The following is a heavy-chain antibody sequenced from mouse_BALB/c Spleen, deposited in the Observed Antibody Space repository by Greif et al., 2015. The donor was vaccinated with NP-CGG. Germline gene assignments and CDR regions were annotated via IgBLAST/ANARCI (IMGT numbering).Heavy chain of an antibody. CDR1: GFSLTSYG. CDR3: AREDGNYVGAMDY. D-gene: IGHD2-1*01. V-gene: IGHV2-9*02. Sequence: VMLVESGPGLVAPSQSLSITCTASGFSLTSYGVHWVRQPPGKGLEWLGVIWAGGSTSYNSALMSRLSLSKDNSKSQVFLKMNSLQTDDTAMYYCAREDGNYVGAMDYWGQGTSVTVSS. CDR2: IWAGGST. J-gene: IGHJ4*01.